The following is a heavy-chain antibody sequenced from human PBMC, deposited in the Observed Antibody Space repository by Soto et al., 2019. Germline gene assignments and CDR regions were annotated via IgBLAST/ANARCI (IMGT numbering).Heavy chain of an antibody. Sequence: QVQLQESGPGLVKPSETLSLTCTVSGGSVSSGSYYWSWIRQPPGKGLEWIGYIYYSGSTNYHPSLKSRVTISVDTSKNQFSLKLSSVTAADTAVYYCARGIEGWYQGRYFYGIGVLGQGTTVTVSS. D-gene: IGHD6-19*01. CDR1: GGSVSSGSYY. J-gene: IGHJ6*02. V-gene: IGHV4-61*01. CDR3: ARGIEGWYQGRYFYGIGV. CDR2: IYYSGST.